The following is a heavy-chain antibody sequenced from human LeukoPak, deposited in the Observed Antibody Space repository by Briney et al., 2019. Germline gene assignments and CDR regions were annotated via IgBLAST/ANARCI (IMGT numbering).Heavy chain of an antibody. J-gene: IGHJ5*02. D-gene: IGHD5-24*01. CDR1: GGSISGSY. V-gene: IGHV4-59*01. CDR3: SRARDRYTNKDWFDP. CDR2: IYDSGST. Sequence: PSETLSLTCTVSGGSISGSYWSWIRQPPGKGLEWIGYIYDSGSTKYNPSVKRRVTISVDTPKNQSSLKLTSVTAEDTAIYYCSRARDRYTNKDWFDPWGQGTLVNVSS.